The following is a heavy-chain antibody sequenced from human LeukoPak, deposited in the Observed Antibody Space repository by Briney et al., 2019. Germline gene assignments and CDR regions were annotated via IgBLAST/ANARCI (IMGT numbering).Heavy chain of an antibody. CDR2: INPNSGGT. D-gene: IGHD6-19*01. CDR1: GYTFTGYY. J-gene: IGHJ5*02. Sequence: ASVKVSCKASGYTFTGYYMHWVRQAPGQGLEWMGWINPNSGGTNYAQKFQGRVTMTRDTSISTAYMELSRLRSDDTAVYYCAREIAVAEGWFDPWGQGTLVTVSS. V-gene: IGHV1-2*02. CDR3: AREIAVAEGWFDP.